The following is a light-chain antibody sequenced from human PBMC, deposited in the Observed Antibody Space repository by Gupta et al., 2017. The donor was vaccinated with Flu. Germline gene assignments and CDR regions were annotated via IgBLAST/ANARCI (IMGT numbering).Light chain of an antibody. V-gene: IGKV3-20*01. CDR3: HQYVDSPG. J-gene: IGKJ1*01. Sequence: EIVLTQSPGTLSLSLGEGATLSCRASQTVSSSYLAWYQQKPGQAPRLLIYGASNRATGIPDRFGGSGSGTDFTLTISRLDPEDFAVYYCHQYVDSPGFGQGTKVEIK. CDR1: QTVSSSY. CDR2: GAS.